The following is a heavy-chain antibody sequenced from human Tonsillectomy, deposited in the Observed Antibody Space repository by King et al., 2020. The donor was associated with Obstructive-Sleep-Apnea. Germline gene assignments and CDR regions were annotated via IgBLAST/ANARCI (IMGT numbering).Heavy chain of an antibody. CDR2: IYWDDDK. J-gene: IGHJ6*02. CDR1: GFSLSSSGVG. V-gene: IGHV2-5*02. D-gene: IGHD6-13*01. Sequence: ITLKESGPTLVKPTQTLTLTCTFSGFSLSSSGVGVGWIRQPPGKALEWLALIYWDDDKRYSPSLKSRVTITKETPKNQVVLTMTNMDPVDTATYYCAHSRFRSSLWGMDVWGQGTTVTVSS. CDR3: AHSRFRSSLWGMDV.